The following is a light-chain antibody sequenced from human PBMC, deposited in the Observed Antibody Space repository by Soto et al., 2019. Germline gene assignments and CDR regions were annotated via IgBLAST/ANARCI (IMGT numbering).Light chain of an antibody. Sequence: QSVLTQPPSASGAPGHSVTISCAGTSNDVGGYNYVSWYQQHPGKAPKLMIFEVSQRPSGVPDRFSGSKSGNTASLTVSGLQAEDEADYYCSSYTGSKNFYVFGTGTKVTVL. CDR3: SSYTGSKNFYV. CDR2: EVS. CDR1: SNDVGGYNY. V-gene: IGLV2-8*01. J-gene: IGLJ1*01.